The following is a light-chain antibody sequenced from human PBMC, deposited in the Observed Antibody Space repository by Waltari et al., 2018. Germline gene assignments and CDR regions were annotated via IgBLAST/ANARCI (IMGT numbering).Light chain of an antibody. CDR3: AAWDDSLNGWV. V-gene: IGLV1-44*01. CDR2: SNN. CDR1: SSNIGSNT. J-gene: IGLJ3*02. Sequence: QSVLTQPPSASGTPGQRVTIPCSGSSSNIGSNTVNWYQQPPGTAPTLLIYSNNQRPSGVPDRFSGSKSGTSASLAISGLQSEDDADYYCAAWDDSLNGWVFGGGTKLTVL.